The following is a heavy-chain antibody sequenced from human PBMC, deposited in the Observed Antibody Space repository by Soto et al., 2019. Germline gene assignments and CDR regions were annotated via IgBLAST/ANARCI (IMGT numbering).Heavy chain of an antibody. D-gene: IGHD3-10*01. CDR3: ARSYGSGSYTNWFDP. Sequence: QVQLVQAGAEVKKPGSSVKVSCTASGGTFSSYAISWVRQAPGQGLEWMGGIIPIFGTANYAQKFQVRVTITADESTSTAYMELSSLRSEDTAVYYCARSYGSGSYTNWFDPWGQGTLVTVSS. V-gene: IGHV1-69*12. CDR2: IIPIFGTA. CDR1: GGTFSSYA. J-gene: IGHJ5*02.